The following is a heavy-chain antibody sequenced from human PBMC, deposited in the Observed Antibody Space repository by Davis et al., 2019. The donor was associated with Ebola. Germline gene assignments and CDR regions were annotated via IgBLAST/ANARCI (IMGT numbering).Heavy chain of an antibody. J-gene: IGHJ5*02. V-gene: IGHV3-7*03. CDR3: ARDGVENWFDP. CDR2: IKQDGSEK. Sequence: GESLKISCAASRFTFSTYAMSWVRQAPGKGLEWVANIKQDGSEKYYVDSVKGRFTISRDNAKNSLYLQMNSLRAEDTAVYYCARDGVENWFDPWGQGTLVTVSS. CDR1: RFTFSTYA. D-gene: IGHD3-10*01.